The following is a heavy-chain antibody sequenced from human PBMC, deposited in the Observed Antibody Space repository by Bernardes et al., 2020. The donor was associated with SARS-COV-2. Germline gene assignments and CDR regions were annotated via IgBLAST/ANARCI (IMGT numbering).Heavy chain of an antibody. CDR2: ISAYNGNT. Sequence: ASVKVSCKASGYTFTRYGISWVRQAPGQGLEWMGWISAYNGNTNYAQKLQGRVTMTTDTSTSTAYMEQRRLRSDDTAVYYCARVLVVVLTAIREDVRYYYYGMDLWCQLTTVTVSS. CDR1: GYTFTRYG. V-gene: IGHV1-18*01. CDR3: ARVLVVVLTAIREDVRYYYYGMDL. J-gene: IGHJ6*02. D-gene: IGHD2-2*02.